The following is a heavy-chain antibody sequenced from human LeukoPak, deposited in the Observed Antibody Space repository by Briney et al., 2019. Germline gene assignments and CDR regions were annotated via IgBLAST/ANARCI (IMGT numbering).Heavy chain of an antibody. CDR1: GFTFSSYA. CDR2: ISGSGGST. D-gene: IGHD4-11*01. J-gene: IGHJ4*02. Sequence: GGSLRLSCTASGFTFSSYAMSWVRQAPGKGLEWVSAISGSGGSTFYADSVKGRFTISRDNSKTTLYLQMNSLRAEDTAVYYCAKLTNADYSSANAFDYWGQGTLAIVSS. V-gene: IGHV3-23*01. CDR3: AKLTNADYSSANAFDY.